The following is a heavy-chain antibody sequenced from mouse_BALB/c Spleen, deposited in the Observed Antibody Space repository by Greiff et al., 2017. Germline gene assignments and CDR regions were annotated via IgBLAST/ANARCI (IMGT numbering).Heavy chain of an antibody. D-gene: IGHD3-1*01. Sequence: EVKLVESGGGLVQPGGSLKLSCAASGFTFSSYTMSWVRQTPEKRLEWVAYISNGGGSTYYPDTVKGRFTISRDNAKNTLYLQMSSLKSEDTAMYCCARQGLRPFAYWGQGTLVTVSA. CDR3: ARQGLRPFAY. CDR1: GFTFSSYT. CDR2: ISNGGGST. V-gene: IGHV5-12-2*01. J-gene: IGHJ3*01.